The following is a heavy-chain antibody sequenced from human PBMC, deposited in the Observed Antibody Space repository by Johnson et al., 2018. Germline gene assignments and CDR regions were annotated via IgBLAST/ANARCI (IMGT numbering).Heavy chain of an antibody. D-gene: IGHD1-26*01. CDR1: GFTFDDYA. J-gene: IGHJ3*02. CDR3: ANSSVGLEWELIDAFDI. Sequence: VQLVESGGGLVQPGRSLRLSCAASGFTFDDYAMHWVRQAPGKGLEWVSGMGWHSGSIGYADSVKGRFTISRDNAKNSLYLQMNSLRAEDTALYYCANSSVGLEWELIDAFDIWGQGTMVTVSS. CDR2: MGWHSGSI. V-gene: IGHV3-9*01.